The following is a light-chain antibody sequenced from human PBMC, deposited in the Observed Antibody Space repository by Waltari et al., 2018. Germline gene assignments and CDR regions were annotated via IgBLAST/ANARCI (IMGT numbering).Light chain of an antibody. CDR2: DAS. Sequence: EIVLTQSPGTLSLSPGERATLSCRASQSVGKSLDWSQQKSGQAPRLLIYDASTRATGIPDRFSASGFWTDFSLTISRLEPEDFAVYYCQKYVRLPVTFGQGTKVEIK. J-gene: IGKJ1*01. V-gene: IGKV3-20*01. CDR1: QSVGKS. CDR3: QKYVRLPVT.